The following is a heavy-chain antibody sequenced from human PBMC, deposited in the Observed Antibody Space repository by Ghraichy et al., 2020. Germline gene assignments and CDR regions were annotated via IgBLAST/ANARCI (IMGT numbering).Heavy chain of an antibody. D-gene: IGHD6-13*01. Sequence: GGSLRLSCAATGFTFSNYAMHWVRQAPGKGLEWVAVISYDERNKYYEDSVKGRFTISRDNSKNTLYLQMNSLRAEDTAVYYCARESSSWWMLDYWGQGTLVTVSS. V-gene: IGHV3-30*03. CDR2: ISYDERNK. CDR1: GFTFSNYA. J-gene: IGHJ4*02. CDR3: ARESSSWWMLDY.